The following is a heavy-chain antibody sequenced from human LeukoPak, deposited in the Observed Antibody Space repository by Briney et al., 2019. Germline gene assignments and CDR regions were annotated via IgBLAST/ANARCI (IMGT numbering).Heavy chain of an antibody. CDR2: IYHSGST. D-gene: IGHD6-13*01. V-gene: IGHV4-30-2*01. Sequence: SQTLSLTCAVSGGSISSGGYSWSWIRQPPGKGLEWIGYIYHSGSTYYNPSLKSRVTISVDRSKNQFSLKLSSVTAADTAVYYCARSYSSTWTLNYWGQGTLVTVSS. J-gene: IGHJ4*02. CDR1: GGSISSGGYS. CDR3: ARSYSSTWTLNY.